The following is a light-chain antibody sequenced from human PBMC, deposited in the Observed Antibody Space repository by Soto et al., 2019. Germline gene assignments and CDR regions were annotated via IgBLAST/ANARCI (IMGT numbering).Light chain of an antibody. CDR3: SSFTSISTRV. Sequence: QSALTQPASVSGSPGQSITISCTGTNSDVGLYNFLSWYQQHPGKAPKLMIYEVSNRPSGISNRFSGSKSGNTASLTISGLRAEDEADYYRSSFTSISTRVFGTGTKLTVL. CDR1: NSDVGLYNF. CDR2: EVS. V-gene: IGLV2-14*01. J-gene: IGLJ1*01.